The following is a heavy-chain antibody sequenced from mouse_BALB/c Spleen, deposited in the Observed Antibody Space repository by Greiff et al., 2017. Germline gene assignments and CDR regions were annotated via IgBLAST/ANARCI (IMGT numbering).Heavy chain of an antibody. V-gene: IGHV2-9*02. CDR3: ARDPGRNHLYAMDY. CDR2: IWAGGST. CDR1: GFSLTSYG. J-gene: IGHJ4*01. D-gene: IGHD2-1*01. Sequence: VKLVESGPGLVAPPQSLSITCTVSGFSLTSYGVHWVRQPPGKGLEWLGVIWAGGSTNYNSALMSRLSISKDNSKSQVFLKMNSLQTDDTAMYYCARDPGRNHLYAMDYWGQGTSVTVSS.